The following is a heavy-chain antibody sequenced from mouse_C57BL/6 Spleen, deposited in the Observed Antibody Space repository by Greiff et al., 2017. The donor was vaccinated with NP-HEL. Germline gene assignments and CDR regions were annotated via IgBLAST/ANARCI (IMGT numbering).Heavy chain of an antibody. V-gene: IGHV1-42*01. D-gene: IGHD2-5*01. J-gene: IGHJ3*01. CDR3: ASLAYYSNYGWFAY. Sequence: VQLQQSGPELVKPGASVKISCKASGYSFTGYYMNWVKQSPEKSLEWIGEINPSTGGTTYNQKFKAKATLTVDKSSSTAYMQLKSLTSEDSAVYYCASLAYYSNYGWFAYGGQGTLVTVSA. CDR1: GYSFTGYY. CDR2: INPSTGGT.